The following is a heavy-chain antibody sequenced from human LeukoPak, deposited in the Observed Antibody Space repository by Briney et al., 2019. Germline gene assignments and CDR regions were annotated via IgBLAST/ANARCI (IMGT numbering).Heavy chain of an antibody. J-gene: IGHJ3*02. Sequence: GRSLRLSCAASGFTFSSYAMSWVRQAPGKGLEWVSAISAKGTCIYYADSVKGWFTISRAHSKNTLYLQMNSLRAEDTAEYYCAKDWKEGATMKGDGFDNWGQGTTVTVSS. CDR1: GFTFSSYA. D-gene: IGHD1-26*01. V-gene: IGHV3-23*01. CDR3: AKDWKEGATMKGDGFDN. CDR2: ISAKGTCI.